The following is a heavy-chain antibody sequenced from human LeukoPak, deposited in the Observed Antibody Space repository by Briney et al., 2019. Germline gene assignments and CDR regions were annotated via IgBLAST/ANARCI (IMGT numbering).Heavy chain of an antibody. CDR3: ARGTYPLYYFDY. J-gene: IGHJ4*02. CDR1: GGSISSSSYY. D-gene: IGHD1-14*01. V-gene: IGHV4-39*07. CDR2: IYYSGST. Sequence: SETLSLTCTVSGGSISSSSYYWGWIRQPPGKGLEWIGSIYYSGSTYYNPSLKSRVTISVDTSKTQFSLKLTSVTAADTALYYCARGTYPLYYFDYWGQGTLVSVSS.